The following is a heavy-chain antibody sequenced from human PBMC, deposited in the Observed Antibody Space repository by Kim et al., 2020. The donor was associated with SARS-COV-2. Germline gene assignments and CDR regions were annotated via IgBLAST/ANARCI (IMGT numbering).Heavy chain of an antibody. V-gene: IGHV3-9*01. CDR3: AKGTWDIVVVPAASAFDI. D-gene: IGHD2-2*01. CDR2: ISWNSGSI. CDR1: GFTFDDYA. J-gene: IGHJ3*02. Sequence: GGSLRLSCAASGFTFDDYAMPWVRQAPGKGLEWVSGISWNSGSIGYADSVKGRFTISRDNAKNSLYLQMNSLRAEDTALYYCAKGTWDIVVVPAASAFDIWGQGTMVTVSS.